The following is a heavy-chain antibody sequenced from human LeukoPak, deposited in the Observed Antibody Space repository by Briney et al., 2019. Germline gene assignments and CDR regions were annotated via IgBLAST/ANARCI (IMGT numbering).Heavy chain of an antibody. Sequence: SETLSLTCTVSGYSISSGYYWGWIRQPPGRGLEWIGSIYHSGSTYYNPSLKSRVTISVDTSKNQFSLKLSSVTAADTAVYYCARDMQQWLALPGVYWGQGTLVTVSS. CDR2: IYHSGST. J-gene: IGHJ4*02. D-gene: IGHD6-19*01. V-gene: IGHV4-38-2*02. CDR3: ARDMQQWLALPGVY. CDR1: GYSISSGYY.